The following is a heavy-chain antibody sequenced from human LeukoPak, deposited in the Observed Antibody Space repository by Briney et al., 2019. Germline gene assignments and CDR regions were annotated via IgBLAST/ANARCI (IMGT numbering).Heavy chain of an antibody. V-gene: IGHV4-61*02. CDR3: ARDPVAGTRAFDI. CDR1: GGSISSSSYY. D-gene: IGHD6-19*01. J-gene: IGHJ3*02. Sequence: SETLSLTCTVSGGSISSSSYYWSWIRQPAGKGLEWIGRIYTSGSTNYNPSLKSRVTISVDTSKNQFSLKLSSVTAADTAVYYCARDPVAGTRAFDIWGQGTMVTVSS. CDR2: IYTSGST.